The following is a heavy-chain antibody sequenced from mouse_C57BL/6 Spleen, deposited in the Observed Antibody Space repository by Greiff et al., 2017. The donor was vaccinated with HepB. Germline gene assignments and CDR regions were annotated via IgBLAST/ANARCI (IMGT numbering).Heavy chain of an antibody. CDR2: IHPSDSDT. J-gene: IGHJ3*01. CDR3: AIRRGNSWFAY. Sequence: VKVVESGAELVKPGASVKVSCKASGYTFTSYWMHWVKQRPGQGLEWIGRIHPSDSDTNYNQKFKGKATLTVDKSSSTAYMQLSSLTSEDSAVYYCAIRRGNSWFAYWGQGTLVTVSA. D-gene: IGHD2-1*01. V-gene: IGHV1-74*01. CDR1: GYTFTSYW.